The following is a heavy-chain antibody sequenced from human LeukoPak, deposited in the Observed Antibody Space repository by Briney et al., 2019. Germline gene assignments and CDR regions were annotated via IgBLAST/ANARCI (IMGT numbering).Heavy chain of an antibody. J-gene: IGHJ4*02. CDR2: IYSGGST. Sequence: GGYLRRYGAASGFTVSSNYMSWVRQAPGKGLDGVSVIYSGGSTYYADSVKGRFTISRDNSKNTLYLQMNSLRAEDTAVYYCAGDRRRHGYFDYWGQGTLVTVSS. V-gene: IGHV3-53*05. CDR3: AGDRRRHGYFDY. CDR1: GFTVSSNY.